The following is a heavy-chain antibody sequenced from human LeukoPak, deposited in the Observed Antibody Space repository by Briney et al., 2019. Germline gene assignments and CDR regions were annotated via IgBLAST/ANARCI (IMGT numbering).Heavy chain of an antibody. CDR1: GGTFSSYA. CDR2: IIPILGIA. Sequence: ASVKVSCKASGGTFSSYAISWVRQAPGQGLEWMGRIIPILGIANYAQKFQGRVTITADKSTSTAYMELSSLRSEDTAVYYCVSREFGRRGNDYGDVDYWGQGTLVTVSS. CDR3: VSREFGRRGNDYGDVDY. V-gene: IGHV1-69*04. J-gene: IGHJ4*02. D-gene: IGHD4-17*01.